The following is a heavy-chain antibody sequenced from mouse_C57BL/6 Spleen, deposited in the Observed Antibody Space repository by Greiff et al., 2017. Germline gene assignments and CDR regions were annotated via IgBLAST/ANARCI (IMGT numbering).Heavy chain of an antibody. J-gene: IGHJ3*01. Sequence: EVQGVESGGGLVQPKGSLKLSCAASGFTFNTYAMHWVRPAPGQGLEWVARIRSKSSNYATYYADSVKDRFTISRDDSQSMLYLQMNNLKTEDTAMYYCVRDKDNSWFAYWGQGTLVTVSA. V-gene: IGHV10-3*01. CDR3: VRDKDNSWFAY. CDR1: GFTFNTYA. CDR2: IRSKSSNYAT. D-gene: IGHD1-3*01.